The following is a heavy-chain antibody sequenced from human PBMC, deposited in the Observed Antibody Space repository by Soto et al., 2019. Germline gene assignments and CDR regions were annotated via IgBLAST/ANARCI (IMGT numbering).Heavy chain of an antibody. Sequence: ASVKVSCKASGYTFTSYGISWVRQAPGQGLEWMGWISAYNGNTNYAQKLQGRVTMTTDTSTSTAYMELRSLRSDDTAVYYCARDTYYYDSSGSNDYWGQGTLVTVS. J-gene: IGHJ4*02. V-gene: IGHV1-18*01. CDR1: GYTFTSYG. CDR3: ARDTYYYDSSGSNDY. D-gene: IGHD3-22*01. CDR2: ISAYNGNT.